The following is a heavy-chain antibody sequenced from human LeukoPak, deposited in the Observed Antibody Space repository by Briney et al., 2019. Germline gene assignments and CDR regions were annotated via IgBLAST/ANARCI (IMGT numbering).Heavy chain of an antibody. CDR3: AREYSSSSGRRAFDI. D-gene: IGHD6-6*01. Sequence: MPSQTLSLICAVSGVSISSGGYYWSWVRQYPGKGLEWLGYIYYSGSTYYNPSLKSRLTISVDTSKNQFSLKLSSVTAADTAVYYCAREYSSSSGRRAFDIWGQGTMVTVSS. V-gene: IGHV4-31*11. CDR1: GVSISSGGYY. J-gene: IGHJ3*02. CDR2: IYYSGST.